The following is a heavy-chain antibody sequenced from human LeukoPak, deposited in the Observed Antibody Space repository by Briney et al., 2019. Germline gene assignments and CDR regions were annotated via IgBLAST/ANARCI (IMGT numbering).Heavy chain of an antibody. D-gene: IGHD2-2*01. CDR2: INHSGST. CDR3: ARVIGYCSSTSCYGSSDFDY. Sequence: PSVTLSLTCAVYGGSFSGYYWSWIRQPPGKGLEWIGEINHSGSTNYNPSLKSRVTISVDTSKNQFSLKLSSVTAADTAVYYCARVIGYCSSTSCYGSSDFDYWGQGTLVTVSS. CDR1: GGSFSGYY. J-gene: IGHJ4*02. V-gene: IGHV4-34*01.